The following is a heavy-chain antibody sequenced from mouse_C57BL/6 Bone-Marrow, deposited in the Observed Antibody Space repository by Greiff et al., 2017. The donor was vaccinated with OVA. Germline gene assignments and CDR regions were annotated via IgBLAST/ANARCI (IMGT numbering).Heavy chain of an antibody. CDR3: ARGWSSYYFDY. Sequence: QVQLQQSGPELVKPGASVKISCKASGYAFSSSWMNWVRQRPGKGLEWIGRIYPGGGDTNYTGKLKGTATLTADKSYNTAYMQISRLTSENSGVYVWARGWSSYYFDYWGQGTTLTVSS. CDR1: GYAFSSSW. D-gene: IGHD1-1*02. J-gene: IGHJ2*01. CDR2: IYPGGGDT. V-gene: IGHV1-82*01.